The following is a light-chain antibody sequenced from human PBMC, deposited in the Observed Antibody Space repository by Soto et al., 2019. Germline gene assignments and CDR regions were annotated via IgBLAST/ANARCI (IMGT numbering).Light chain of an antibody. V-gene: IGLV2-14*01. CDR3: SSYTSTNTLV. CDR1: SSDVGDYNY. J-gene: IGLJ2*01. Sequence: QSALTQPASVSGCPGQSITISCTGTSSDVGDYNYVSWYQQHPGKAPKLIIYGVSNRPSGISNRFSGSKSGNTASLTISGLQAEDEADYYCSSYTSTNTLVFGGGTKLTVL. CDR2: GVS.